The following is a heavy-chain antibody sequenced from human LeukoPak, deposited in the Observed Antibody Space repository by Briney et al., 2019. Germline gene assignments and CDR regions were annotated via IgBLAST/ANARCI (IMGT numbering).Heavy chain of an antibody. J-gene: IGHJ4*02. CDR2: IGSDDNT. CDR1: GFTFSRNA. Sequence: QPGGSLRLSCAASGFTFSRNAMAWARQAPGKGLEWVAGIGSDDNTHYAESVRGRFTISRDISKNTVSLQMSSLRAEDTAVYYCAKDILRWSFDSWGQGILVTVSS. CDR3: AKDILRWSFDS. V-gene: IGHV3-23*01. D-gene: IGHD4-23*01.